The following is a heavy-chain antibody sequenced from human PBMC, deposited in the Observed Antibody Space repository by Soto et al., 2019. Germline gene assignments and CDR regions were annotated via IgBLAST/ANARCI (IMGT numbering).Heavy chain of an antibody. J-gene: IGHJ6*03. CDR2: ISGSGGST. Sequence: GGSLILSCAASGFTFSSYAMSWVRQAPGKGLEWVSAISGSGGSTYYADSVKGRFTISRDNSKNTLYLQMNSLRAEDTAVYYCAKANMPTYYYYYREVWGKGTRVTVPS. V-gene: IGHV3-23*01. CDR3: AKANMPTYYYYYREV. CDR1: GFTFSSYA. D-gene: IGHD2-2*01.